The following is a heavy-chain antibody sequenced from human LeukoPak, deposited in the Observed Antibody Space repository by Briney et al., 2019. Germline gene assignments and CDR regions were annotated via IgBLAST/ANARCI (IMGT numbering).Heavy chain of an antibody. Sequence: ASVKVSCKASGYTFTIYYMHWVRQAPGQGLEWMGIINPSGGSTSYAQKFQGRVTMTRDTSTSTVYMELSSLRSEDTAVYYCARDGGISSSWYGWHYWGQGTLVTVSS. CDR2: INPSGGST. D-gene: IGHD6-13*01. CDR3: ARDGGISSSWYGWHY. CDR1: GYTFTIYY. J-gene: IGHJ4*02. V-gene: IGHV1-46*01.